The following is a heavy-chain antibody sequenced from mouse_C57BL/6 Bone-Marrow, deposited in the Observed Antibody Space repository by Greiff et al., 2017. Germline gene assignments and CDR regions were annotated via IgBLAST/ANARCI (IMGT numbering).Heavy chain of an antibody. CDR1: GYTFTSYW. D-gene: IGHD2-5*01. J-gene: IGHJ1*03. V-gene: IGHV1-55*01. CDR2: IYPGSGST. CDR3: ARPYYSNFVYFDV. Sequence: QVQLQQSGAELVKPGASVKMSCKASGYTFTSYWITWLKPRPGQGLEWIGDIYPGSGSTNYNEKFKSKATMTVDTSSSTAYMQLSSLTSEDSAVYYCARPYYSNFVYFDVWGTGTTVTVSS.